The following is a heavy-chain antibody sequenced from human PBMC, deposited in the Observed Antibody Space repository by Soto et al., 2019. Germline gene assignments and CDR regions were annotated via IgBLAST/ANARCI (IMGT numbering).Heavy chain of an antibody. Sequence: GGSLRLSCAASGFTFSSYGMHWVRQAPGKGLEWVAVISYDGSNKYYADSVKGRFTISRDNSKNTLYLQMNSLRAEDTAVYYCAKDYAGTTPTHFDYWGQGTLVTVSS. CDR1: GFTFSSYG. CDR2: ISYDGSNK. D-gene: IGHD1-7*01. V-gene: IGHV3-30*18. J-gene: IGHJ4*02. CDR3: AKDYAGTTPTHFDY.